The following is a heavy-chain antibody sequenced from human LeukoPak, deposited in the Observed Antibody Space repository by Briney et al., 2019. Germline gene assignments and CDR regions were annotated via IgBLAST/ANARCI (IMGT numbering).Heavy chain of an antibody. Sequence: GGSLRLSCAASGFTFSSYSMNWVRQAPGKGLEWVSYISSSSTIYYADSVKGRFTISRDNAKNSLYLQMNSLRAEDTAVYYCARDLFGLVVPAAMPFYFDYWGQGTLVTVSS. CDR2: ISSSSTI. CDR1: GFTFSSYS. V-gene: IGHV3-48*04. CDR3: ARDLFGLVVPAAMPFYFDY. D-gene: IGHD2-2*01. J-gene: IGHJ4*02.